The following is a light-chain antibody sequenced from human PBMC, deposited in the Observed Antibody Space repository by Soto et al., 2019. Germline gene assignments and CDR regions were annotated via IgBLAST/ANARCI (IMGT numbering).Light chain of an antibody. V-gene: IGKV1-12*01. CDR3: QQTNSLPVT. Sequence: DLQITQSPSSLSASVGDRVTITCRASQDISNSLAWYQQRPGKAPKLLISAASSLQSGVPSRFSGSGSGTDFTLTISSLQPEDFTTYYCQQTNSLPVTFGQGTRLEIK. CDR1: QDISNS. CDR2: AAS. J-gene: IGKJ5*01.